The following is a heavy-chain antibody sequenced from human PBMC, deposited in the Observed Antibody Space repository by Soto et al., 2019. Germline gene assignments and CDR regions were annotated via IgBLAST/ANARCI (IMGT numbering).Heavy chain of an antibody. V-gene: IGHV3-49*03. CDR3: TRVWYGGNSPMEDLGY. J-gene: IGHJ4*02. D-gene: IGHD2-21*02. Sequence: GGSLRLSCTASGFTFGDYAMSWFRQAPGKGLEWVGFIRSKAYGGTTEYAASVKGRLTISRDDSKSIAYLQMNSLKTEDTAVYYCTRVWYGGNSPMEDLGYWGQGTLVTVSS. CDR2: IRSKAYGGTT. CDR1: GFTFGDYA.